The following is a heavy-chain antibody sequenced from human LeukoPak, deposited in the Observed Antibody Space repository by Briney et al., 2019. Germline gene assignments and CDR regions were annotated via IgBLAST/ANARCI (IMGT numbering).Heavy chain of an antibody. CDR1: GFTFSSYV. D-gene: IGHD6-19*01. J-gene: IGHJ1*01. V-gene: IGHV3-30*04. CDR3: ARDPAGWYDGYFQH. Sequence: GALRLSCAASGFTFSSYVMHWVRQAPGKGLEWVAIISYDGSNEYYADSVKGRFTISRDNSKNTLYLQMNSLRAADTAVYYCARDPAGWYDGYFQHWGQGTLVTVSS. CDR2: ISYDGSNE.